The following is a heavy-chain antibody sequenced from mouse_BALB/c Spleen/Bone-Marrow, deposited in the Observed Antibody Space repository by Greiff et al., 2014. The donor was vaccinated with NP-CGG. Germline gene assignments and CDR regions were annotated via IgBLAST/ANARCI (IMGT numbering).Heavy chain of an antibody. CDR3: ARTTLYKGYFDY. CDR1: GFSLTSYG. J-gene: IGHJ2*01. Sequence: VQLQQSGPGLVQPSQSLSISCTVSGFSLTSYGVHWVRQSPGKGLEWLGVIWSGGSTDYNAAFISRLGISKDNSKSQVFFKMSSLQADDTAIYYCARTTLYKGYFDYWGQGTTLTVSS. V-gene: IGHV2-4-1*01. CDR2: IWSGGST. D-gene: IGHD1-3*01.